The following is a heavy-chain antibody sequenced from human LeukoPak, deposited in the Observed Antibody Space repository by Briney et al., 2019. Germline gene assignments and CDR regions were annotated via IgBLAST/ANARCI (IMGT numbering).Heavy chain of an antibody. CDR1: GGSISNYY. CDR2: IYASGST. J-gene: IGHJ4*02. V-gene: IGHV4-4*07. CDR3: ARDFYGDDGHHPFDY. D-gene: IGHD2/OR15-2a*01. Sequence: SETLSLTCSASGGSISNYYWNWLRQPAGKGLEWIGCIYASGSTNYTPTLKSRVTISMDKSKNHFSLNLKSVTAADTAFYYCARDFYGDDGHHPFDYWGQGIQVTVSS.